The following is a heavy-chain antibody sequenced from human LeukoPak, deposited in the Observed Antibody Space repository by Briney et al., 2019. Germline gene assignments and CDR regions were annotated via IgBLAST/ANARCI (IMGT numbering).Heavy chain of an antibody. D-gene: IGHD3-10*01. CDR1: GYTFTSYG. CDR3: ARGGGFGEFYYFDY. V-gene: IGHV1-18*01. J-gene: IGHJ4*02. Sequence: ASVKVSCKASGYTFTSYGISWVRQAAGQGLEWMGCISAYNGNTNYAQELQGRVTMTTDTSTSTAYMELRSLRSDDTAVYYCARGGGFGEFYYFDYWGQGTLVTVSS. CDR2: ISAYNGNT.